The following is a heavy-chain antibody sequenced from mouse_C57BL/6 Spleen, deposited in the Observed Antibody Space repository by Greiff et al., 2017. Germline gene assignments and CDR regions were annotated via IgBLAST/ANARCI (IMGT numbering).Heavy chain of an antibody. V-gene: IGHV10-1*01. Sequence: EVKLLESGGGLVQPKGSLKLSCAASGFSFNTYAMNWVRQAPGKGLEWVARIRIKSNNYATYYADSVKDRFTISRDNPESMLYLQMNNLKTADTAMYYWVRPEANWDRSFACWGQGTLVTVSA. CDR1: GFSFNTYA. CDR2: IRIKSNNYAT. D-gene: IGHD4-1*01. J-gene: IGHJ3*01. CDR3: VRPEANWDRSFAC.